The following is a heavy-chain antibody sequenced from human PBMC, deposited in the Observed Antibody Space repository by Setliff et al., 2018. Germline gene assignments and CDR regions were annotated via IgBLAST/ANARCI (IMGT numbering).Heavy chain of an antibody. J-gene: IGHJ6*03. CDR2: INHRGST. CDR1: GGTFSGYY. CDR3: ARMTGFQYIDV. D-gene: IGHD3-3*01. Sequence: SETLSLTCAAYGGTFSGYYWTWIRQPPGKGLEWVGEINHRGSTNYNPSLKSRVTISVDTSKDQFSLKVISMTAADTAVYYCARMTGFQYIDVWGKGTTVTVSS. V-gene: IGHV4-34*01.